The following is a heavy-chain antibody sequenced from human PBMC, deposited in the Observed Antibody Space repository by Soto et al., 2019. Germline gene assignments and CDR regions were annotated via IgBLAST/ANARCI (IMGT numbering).Heavy chain of an antibody. V-gene: IGHV5-51*01. CDR3: ARPTKLEIYAFDI. D-gene: IGHD1-1*01. CDR2: IYHGDSDT. J-gene: IGHJ3*02. CDR1: GYSFTSYW. Sequence: GESLKISCKGSGYSFTSYWIGWVRQMPGKGLEWMGIIYHGDSDTRYSPSFQGQVTISADKSISTAYLQWSSLKASDTAMYYCARPTKLEIYAFDIWGQGTMVTVSS.